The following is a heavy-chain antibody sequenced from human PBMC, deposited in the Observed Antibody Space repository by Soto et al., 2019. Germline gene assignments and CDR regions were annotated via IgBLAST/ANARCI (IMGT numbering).Heavy chain of an antibody. J-gene: IGHJ4*02. CDR1: GFTFSSNV. Sequence: QVQLVESGGGVVQPGRSLRLSCAASGFTFSSNVMHWVRQAPGEGLEWVAIISNDGTNKYYADSVKGRFTISRDNSKNTVYLQMNSLRPEDTAVYYCAKTLGCDLPFDSWGQGTLVTISS. CDR2: ISNDGTNK. V-gene: IGHV3-30*18. CDR3: AKTLGCDLPFDS. D-gene: IGHD7-27*01.